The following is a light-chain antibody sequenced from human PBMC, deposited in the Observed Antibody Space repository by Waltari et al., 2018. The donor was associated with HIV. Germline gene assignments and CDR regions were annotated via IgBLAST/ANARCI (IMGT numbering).Light chain of an antibody. CDR2: WAS. CDR3: QQYYSHPRT. Sequence: DIVLTQSPDSLTVSLGERATINCKASQSILFSTTNSNYLAWYQQKPGHPPKLLISWASGQRSGVPDRFSGAGSGTDFTLTITSLQAEDVAVYYCQQYYSHPRTFGQGTKLEI. J-gene: IGKJ2*01. V-gene: IGKV4-1*01. CDR1: QSILFSTTNSNY.